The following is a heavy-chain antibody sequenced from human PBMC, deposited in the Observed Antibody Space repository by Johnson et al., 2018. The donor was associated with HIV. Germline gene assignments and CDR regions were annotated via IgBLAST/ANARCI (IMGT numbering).Heavy chain of an antibody. V-gene: IGHV3-11*04. CDR1: GFSFSDYY. D-gene: IGHD3-3*01. CDR2: ISSSGNSI. J-gene: IGHJ3*02. Sequence: QMQLVESGGGLVKPGGSLRLVCAASGFSFSDYYMSWIRQAPGKGLEWVSFISSSGNSIYHADSVEGRFAISRDNAENSLDLQMNSLRVEDTAVYYCAKSPRFTIFGSDAFDIWGQGTMVTVSS. CDR3: AKSPRFTIFGSDAFDI.